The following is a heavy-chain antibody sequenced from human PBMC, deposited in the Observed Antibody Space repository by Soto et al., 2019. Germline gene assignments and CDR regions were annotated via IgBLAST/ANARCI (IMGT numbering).Heavy chain of an antibody. CDR1: GFTVGAYE. J-gene: IGHJ4*02. Sequence: HPGGSLRLSCVGSGFTVGAYEIHWVRQAPGKGLDWVAVISSGGRHQFYTDSVRGRFTISRDDSKNTVYLQMNNLTPQDAAIYYCAKDAVPGPPDYFDFWGQGTLVTVSS. CDR3: AKDAVPGPPDYFDF. D-gene: IGHD6-19*01. V-gene: IGHV3-30*04. CDR2: ISSGGRHQ.